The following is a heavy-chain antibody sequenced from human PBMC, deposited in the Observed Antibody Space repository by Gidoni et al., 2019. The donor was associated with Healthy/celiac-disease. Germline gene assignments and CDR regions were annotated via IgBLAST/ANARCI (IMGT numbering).Heavy chain of an antibody. Sequence: EVQLVESGGGLVKPGGSLRLSCAASGFTFSSYSMNWVRQAPGKGLEWVSSISSSSSYIYYADSVKGRFTISRDNAKNSLYLQMNSLRAEDTAVYYCANLVVAATGSFDYWGQGTLVTVSS. CDR2: ISSSSSYI. V-gene: IGHV3-21*01. J-gene: IGHJ4*02. CDR3: ANLVVAATGSFDY. D-gene: IGHD2-15*01. CDR1: GFTFSSYS.